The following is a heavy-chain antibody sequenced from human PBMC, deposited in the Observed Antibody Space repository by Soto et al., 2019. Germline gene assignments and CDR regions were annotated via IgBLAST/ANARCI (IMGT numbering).Heavy chain of an antibody. CDR3: ARVVVVVVAATVEPHFDY. CDR2: INHSGST. J-gene: IGHJ4*02. Sequence: TLSLTCAVYGGSFSGYYWSWIRQPPGKGLEWIGEINHSGSTNYNPSLKSRVTISVDTSKNQFSLKLSSVTAADTAVYYCARVVVVVVAATVEPHFDYWGQGTLVTVSS. D-gene: IGHD2-15*01. CDR1: GGSFSGYY. V-gene: IGHV4-34*01.